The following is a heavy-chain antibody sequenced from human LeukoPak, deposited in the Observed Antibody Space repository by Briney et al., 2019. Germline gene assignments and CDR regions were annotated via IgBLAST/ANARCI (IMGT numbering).Heavy chain of an antibody. V-gene: IGHV1-24*01. CDR1: GYTLTELS. CDR2: FDPEDGET. J-gene: IGHJ4*02. CDR3: ATDLTFSAAG. Sequence: ASAKVSCKVSGYTLTELSMHWVRQAPGKEREWWGGFDPEDGETIYAQKFQGRVTMTEDTSTDTAYMQLSSLRSEDTAVYYCATDLTFSAAGWGQGTLVTVSS. D-gene: IGHD3-10*01.